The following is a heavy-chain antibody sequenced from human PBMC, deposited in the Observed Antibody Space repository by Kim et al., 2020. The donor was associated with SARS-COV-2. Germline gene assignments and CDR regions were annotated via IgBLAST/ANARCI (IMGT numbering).Heavy chain of an antibody. Sequence: GGSLRLSCAASGFTFSTYWMHWVRQVPGKGLVWVSRINSDGSSTSYADSVKGRFTISRDNTKNTLFLQMNSLRADDTAMYYCAKAWLPDYWGQGTLVTVS. J-gene: IGHJ4*02. CDR1: GFTFSTYW. CDR3: AKAWLPDY. CDR2: INSDGSST. V-gene: IGHV3-74*01. D-gene: IGHD5-12*01.